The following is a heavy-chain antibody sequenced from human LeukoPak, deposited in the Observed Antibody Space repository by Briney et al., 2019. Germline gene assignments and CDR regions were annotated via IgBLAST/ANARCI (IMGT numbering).Heavy chain of an antibody. Sequence: APVKVSCKTSGYTFTNNAITWVRRAPGQGLEWLGWISVYNGNTNYAQKLQGRVTMTTDTSTTTVYMELRSLRSDDTAVHYCARNHPYYYDSNGLYYFDYWGQGTLVTVSS. CDR3: ARNHPYYYDSNGLYYFDY. D-gene: IGHD3-22*01. V-gene: IGHV1-18*01. CDR1: GYTFTNNA. J-gene: IGHJ4*02. CDR2: ISVYNGNT.